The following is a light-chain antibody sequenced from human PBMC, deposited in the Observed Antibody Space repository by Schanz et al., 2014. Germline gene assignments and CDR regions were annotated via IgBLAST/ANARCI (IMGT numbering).Light chain of an antibody. CDR1: QSVTRY. V-gene: IGKV3-20*01. CDR2: DAS. J-gene: IGKJ1*01. Sequence: EIVLTQSPGTLSLSPGERATLSCRASQSVTRYFAWYQQRPGQAPRLLIYDASNRATGIPDRFSGSGSGTDFTLTISRLEPEDFAVYYCHQYHDWPPWTFGQGTKVEI. CDR3: HQYHDWPPWT.